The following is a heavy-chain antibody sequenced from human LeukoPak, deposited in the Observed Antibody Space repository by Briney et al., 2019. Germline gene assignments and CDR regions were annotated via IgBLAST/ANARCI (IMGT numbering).Heavy chain of an antibody. CDR3: AQTYYSGYCSSTSCPFDY. J-gene: IGHJ4*02. CDR1: GYTFTSYY. V-gene: IGHV1-46*01. CDR2: INPSGGST. D-gene: IGHD2-2*01. Sequence: ASVKVSCKASGYTFTSYYMHWVRQAPGQGLEWMGIINPSGGSTSYAQKFQGRVTITADESTSTAYMELSSLRSEDTAVYYCAQTYYSGYCSSTSCPFDYWGQGTLVTVSS.